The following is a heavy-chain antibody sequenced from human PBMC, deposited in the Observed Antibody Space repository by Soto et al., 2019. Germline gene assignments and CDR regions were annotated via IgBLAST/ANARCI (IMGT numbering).Heavy chain of an antibody. D-gene: IGHD1-1*01. Sequence: QVQVVESGGGVVEPGRSLRLSCAASGFIFSSYGMHWVRQAPGKGLEWVSYISYDGNNKYYAESVKGRFTISRDKFKNTLTLQMSSLRAEDTAVYYCARDPTSTHARSFHFDFWGQGTLVIVS. CDR2: ISYDGNNK. CDR3: ARDPTSTHARSFHFDF. CDR1: GFIFSSYG. V-gene: IGHV3-30*03. J-gene: IGHJ4*02.